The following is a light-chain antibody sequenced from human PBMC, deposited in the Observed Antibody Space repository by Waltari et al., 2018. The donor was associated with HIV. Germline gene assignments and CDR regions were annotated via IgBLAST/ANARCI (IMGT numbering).Light chain of an antibody. CDR3: HVWDSRSVI. CDR1: KIGSKS. CDR2: DDS. J-gene: IGLJ2*01. Sequence: SYVLTQPPSVSVAPGKTARITCGGNKIGSKSVHWYQHKPGQAPVLVMYDDSDRPSGIPERFSGSNSGNTATLTISRVEAGDEADFYCHVWDSRSVIFGGGTKLTVL. V-gene: IGLV3-21*03.